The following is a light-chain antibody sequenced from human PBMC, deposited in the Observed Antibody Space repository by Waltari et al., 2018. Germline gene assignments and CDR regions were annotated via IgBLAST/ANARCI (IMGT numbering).Light chain of an antibody. Sequence: EILMTQSPASLSVSPWERATLSCWAGQSVGINLAWYQQRPCPAPRLLIYGASTRATGIPARFSGSGSDTEFTLTISSLKSEDFAVYYCQQYNSWPRTFGQGTKVEIK. CDR3: QQYNSWPRT. CDR2: GAS. V-gene: IGKV3-15*01. CDR1: QSVGIN. J-gene: IGKJ1*01.